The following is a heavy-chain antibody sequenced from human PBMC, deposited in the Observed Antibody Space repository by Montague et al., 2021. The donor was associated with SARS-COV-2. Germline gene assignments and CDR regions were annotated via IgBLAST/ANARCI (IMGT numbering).Heavy chain of an antibody. CDR2: IFYSGDT. J-gene: IGHJ3*01. D-gene: IGHD5/OR15-5a*01. V-gene: IGHV4-59*01. CDR3: ARESGCLDAFAF. CDR1: GGSMSSYY. Sequence: SETLSLTYTVSGGSMSSYYWSWIRQPPGKGLEWIGYIFYSGDTNNNPSLKSRVTISVDTSKNQFSLKLTSVTAADTAVYYCARESGCLDAFAFWGQGTMVTVSS.